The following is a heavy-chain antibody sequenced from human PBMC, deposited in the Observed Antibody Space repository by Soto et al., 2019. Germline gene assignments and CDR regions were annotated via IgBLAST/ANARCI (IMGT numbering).Heavy chain of an antibody. J-gene: IGHJ4*02. CDR1: GGSISSYY. CDR2: IYYSGST. Sequence: SETLSLTCTVSGGSISSYYWSWIRQPPGKGLEWIGYIYYSGSTNYNPSLKSRFTISVDTSKNQFSLKLSSVTAADTAVYYCARHSLGCSGGSCPLDYWGQGTLVTVSS. V-gene: IGHV4-59*08. CDR3: ARHSLGCSGGSCPLDY. D-gene: IGHD2-15*01.